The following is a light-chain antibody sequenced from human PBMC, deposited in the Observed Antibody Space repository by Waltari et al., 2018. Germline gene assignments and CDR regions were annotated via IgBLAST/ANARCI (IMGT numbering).Light chain of an antibody. V-gene: IGLV1-47*01. CDR3: ATWDDSLNAWV. CDR1: SSNIGANY. CDR2: RSY. Sequence: QSVLTQSPSASGTPGQRVTISCSGRSSNIGANYVYGYQQFPGTAPRLLIYRSYQRPSGVPDRFSGSKSGTSASLAISGLRSEDEADYYCATWDDSLNAWVFGGGTRLTAL. J-gene: IGLJ3*02.